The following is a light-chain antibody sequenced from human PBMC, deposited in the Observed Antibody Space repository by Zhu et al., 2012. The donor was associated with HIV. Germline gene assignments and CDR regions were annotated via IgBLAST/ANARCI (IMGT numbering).Light chain of an antibody. CDR2: GAF. CDR1: ERIGFN. V-gene: IGKV3-20*01. J-gene: IGKJ2*01. CDR3: QQYGGSPRGYT. Sequence: EIVMTQSPATLSVSPGERATFSCRVSERIGFNLAWYHQRPGQSPRLLIEGAFRRATGVPARFSGSGSGTDFSLTISRLEPEDFAVYFCQQYGGSPRGYTFGQGTKLEI.